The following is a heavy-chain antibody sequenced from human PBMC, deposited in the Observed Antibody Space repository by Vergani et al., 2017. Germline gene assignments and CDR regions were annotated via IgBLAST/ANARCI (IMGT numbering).Heavy chain of an antibody. CDR2: ISAYNGNT. CDR3: ARGYYYDSSGYYLDAFDI. J-gene: IGHJ3*02. V-gene: IGHV1-18*01. CDR1: GYTFTSYG. D-gene: IGHD3-22*01. Sequence: QVQLVQSGAEVKKPGASVKVSCKASGYTFTSYGISWVRQAPGQGLEWMGWISAYNGNTNYGQKLQGRVTMTTDTSTSTAYMELRSLRSDDTAVYYCARGYYYDSSGYYLDAFDIWGQGTMVTVSS.